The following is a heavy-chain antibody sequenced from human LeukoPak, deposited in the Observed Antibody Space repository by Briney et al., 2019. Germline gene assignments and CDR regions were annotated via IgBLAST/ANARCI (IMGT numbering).Heavy chain of an antibody. V-gene: IGHV4-59*01. CDR3: ARMVDRDFDY. J-gene: IGHJ4*02. D-gene: IGHD2-15*01. CDR2: IYYSGST. Sequence: SETLSLTCTVSGVSISSYYWSWIRQPPWKGLEWIGYIYYSGSTNYNPSLKSRVTISVDTSKNQFSLKLSSVTAADTAVYYCARMVDRDFDYWGQGTLVTVSS. CDR1: GVSISSYY.